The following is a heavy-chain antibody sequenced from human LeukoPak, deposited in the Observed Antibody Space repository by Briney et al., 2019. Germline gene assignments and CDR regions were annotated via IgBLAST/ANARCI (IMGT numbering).Heavy chain of an antibody. CDR1: GGSISSYY. D-gene: IGHD3-10*01. J-gene: IGHJ4*02. Sequence: PSETLSLTCTISGGSISSYYWSWFRQPAGKGLEWIGRMYISGSTDYNPSLKSRVTLSVDKSKNQFSLNLRSVTAADTAVYYCATGDGSFDNWGQGTVVTVSS. CDR3: ATGDGSFDN. CDR2: MYISGST. V-gene: IGHV4-4*07.